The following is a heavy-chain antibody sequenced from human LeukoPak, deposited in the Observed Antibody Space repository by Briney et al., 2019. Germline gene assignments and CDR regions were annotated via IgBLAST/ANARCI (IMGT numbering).Heavy chain of an antibody. J-gene: IGHJ4*02. V-gene: IGHV4-34*01. CDR3: ARVDRSNSTNYDY. CDR1: GGSLSGYY. CDR2: INHSGST. Sequence: SETLSLTCAVYGGSLSGYYWSWIRQPPGKGLEWIGEINHSGSTNYNPSLKSRVTISVDTSKNQFSLKLSSVTAADTAVYYCARVDRSNSTNYDYWGQGTLVTVSS. D-gene: IGHD1-1*01.